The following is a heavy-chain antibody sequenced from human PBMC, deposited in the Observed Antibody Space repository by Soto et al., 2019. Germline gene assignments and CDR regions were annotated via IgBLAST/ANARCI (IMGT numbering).Heavy chain of an antibody. CDR2: IYHSGST. V-gene: IGHV4-30-2*02. D-gene: IGHD3-3*01. CDR1: GGSISSGGYS. CDR3: ARLLFGAANWFDP. J-gene: IGHJ5*02. Sequence: PSETLSLTCAVSGGSISSGGYSWSWIRQPPGKGLECIGYIYHSGSTNYNPSLKSRVTISVDTSKNQFSLKLSSVTAADTAVYNCARLLFGAANWFDPWGQGTLVTVSS.